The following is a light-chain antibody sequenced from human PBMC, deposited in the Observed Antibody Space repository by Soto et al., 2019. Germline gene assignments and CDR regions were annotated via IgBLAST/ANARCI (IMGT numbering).Light chain of an antibody. Sequence: QPVLTQPASVSGSPGQSITIFCAGTMRDIGAYNLVSWYQQHPGRAPQLIIYEVRNRPSGSSFRFSGSKSGNTASLTISGLQAEDEADYYCSSFTSRSSLIFGGGTKLTV. CDR1: MRDIGAYNL. CDR2: EVR. V-gene: IGLV2-14*01. CDR3: SSFTSRSSLI. J-gene: IGLJ2*01.